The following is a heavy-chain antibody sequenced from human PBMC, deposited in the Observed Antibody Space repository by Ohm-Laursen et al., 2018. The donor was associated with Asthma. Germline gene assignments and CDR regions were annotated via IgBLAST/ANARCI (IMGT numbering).Heavy chain of an antibody. CDR3: AAVFGYYYGMDV. CDR2: IIPIFGTA. CDR1: GGTFSSYA. J-gene: IGHJ6*02. Sequence: ASVKVSCKASGGTFSSYAISWVRQAPGQGLEWMGGIIPIFGTANYAQKFQGRVTITADESTSTAYMELSSLRSEDTAVYYCAAVFGYYYGMDVWGQGTTVTVSS. D-gene: IGHD3-16*01. V-gene: IGHV1-69*13.